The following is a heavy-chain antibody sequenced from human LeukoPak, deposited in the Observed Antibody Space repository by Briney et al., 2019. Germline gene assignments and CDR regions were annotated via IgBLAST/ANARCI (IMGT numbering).Heavy chain of an antibody. D-gene: IGHD7-27*01. V-gene: IGHV4-4*02. Sequence: PSGTLSLTCAVSGGSISSSNWWSWVRQPPGKGLEWIGEIYHSGSTNYNPSLKSRVTISVDKSKNQFSLKLSSVTAADTAVYYCARKPNWGLAPFDYWGQGTLVTVSS. CDR1: GGSISSSNW. J-gene: IGHJ4*02. CDR2: IYHSGST. CDR3: ARKPNWGLAPFDY.